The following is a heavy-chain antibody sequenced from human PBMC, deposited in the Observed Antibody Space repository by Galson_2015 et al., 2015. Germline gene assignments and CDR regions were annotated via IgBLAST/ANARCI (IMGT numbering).Heavy chain of an antibody. Sequence: SLRLSCAASGFSFSSDWMHWVRQAPGKGLVWVSRINSDGSDTSYADSAKGRFTISRDNAKNTLYLQMNSLRAEDTAVYFCARDPLWDSSVGFDYWGQGTMVTVSS. J-gene: IGHJ4*02. CDR2: INSDGSDT. V-gene: IGHV3-74*01. D-gene: IGHD3-10*01. CDR1: GFSFSSDW. CDR3: ARDPLWDSSVGFDY.